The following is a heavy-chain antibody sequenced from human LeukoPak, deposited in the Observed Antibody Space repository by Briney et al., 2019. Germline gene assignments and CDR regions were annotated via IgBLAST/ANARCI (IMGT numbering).Heavy chain of an antibody. D-gene: IGHD5-12*01. CDR2: INPSGGST. CDR1: GYTFTSYY. J-gene: IGHJ6*03. CDR3: AKSGRVSGYDSVNHYMDV. V-gene: IGHV1-46*01. Sequence: GASVKVSCKASGYTFTSYYMHWVRQAPGQGLEWMGIINPSGGSTSYAQKFQGRVTMTRDMSTSTVYMELSSLRSEDTAVYYCAKSGRVSGYDSVNHYMDVWGRGTTVTVSS.